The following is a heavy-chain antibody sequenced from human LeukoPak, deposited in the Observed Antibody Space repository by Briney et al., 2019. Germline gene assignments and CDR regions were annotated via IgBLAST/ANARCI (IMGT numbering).Heavy chain of an antibody. CDR1: GYTFTSYD. D-gene: IGHD2-2*02. CDR2: MNPNSGNT. J-gene: IGHJ5*02. Sequence: ASVKVSCKASGYTFTSYDINWVRQATGQGLEWMGWMNPNSGNTGYAQKFQGRVTMTRNTSISTAYMELSSLGSEDTAVYYCARAVCSSTSCYTFWFDPWGQGTLVTVSS. V-gene: IGHV1-8*01. CDR3: ARAVCSSTSCYTFWFDP.